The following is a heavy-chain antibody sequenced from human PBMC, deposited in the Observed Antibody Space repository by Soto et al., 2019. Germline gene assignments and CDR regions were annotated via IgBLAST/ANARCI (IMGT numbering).Heavy chain of an antibody. CDR3: AGLRGYAGSPIDY. J-gene: IGHJ4*02. CDR2: SSYSGNT. V-gene: IGHV4-59*01. CDR1: GGSSISGY. Sequence: SETLSLTCTVSGGSSISGYWSWIRQPPGKGLEWIGYSSYSGNTNYNHSLKSRVTRSVDTPKNQFSLRLSSVTTADTAVYYCAGLRGYAGSPIDYWGQGTLVTVSS. D-gene: IGHD2-15*01.